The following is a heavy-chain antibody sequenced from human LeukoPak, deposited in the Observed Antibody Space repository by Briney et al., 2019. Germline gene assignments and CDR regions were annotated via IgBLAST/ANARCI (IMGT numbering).Heavy chain of an antibody. CDR2: ISSSSSYI. CDR3: AKAYGEEHGYDP. Sequence: PGGSLRLSCAASGFTFSSYRMNWVRQAPGKGLEWVSSISSSSSYIYYADSVKGRFTISRDNAKNSLYLQMNSLRAEDTAVYYCAKAYGEEHGYDPWGQGTLVTVSS. V-gene: IGHV3-21*01. D-gene: IGHD3-16*01. J-gene: IGHJ5*02. CDR1: GFTFSSYR.